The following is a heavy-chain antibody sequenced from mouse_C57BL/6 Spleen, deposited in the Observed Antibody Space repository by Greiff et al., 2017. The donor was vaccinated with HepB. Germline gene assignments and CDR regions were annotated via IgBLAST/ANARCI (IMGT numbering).Heavy chain of an antibody. J-gene: IGHJ3*01. CDR2: ISDGGSYT. D-gene: IGHD4-1*01. Sequence: EVQLVESGGGLVKPGGSLKLSCAASGFTFSSYAMSWVRQTPEKRLEWVATISDGGSYTYYPDNVKGRFTISRDNAKNNLYLQMSHLKSEDTAMYYCARSSNPWFAYWGQGTLVTVSA. CDR1: GFTFSSYA. V-gene: IGHV5-4*01. CDR3: ARSSNPWFAY.